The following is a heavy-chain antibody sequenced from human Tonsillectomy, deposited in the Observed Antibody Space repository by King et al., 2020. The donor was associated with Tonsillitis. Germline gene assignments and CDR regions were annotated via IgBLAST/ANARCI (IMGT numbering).Heavy chain of an antibody. V-gene: IGHV5-51*01. J-gene: IGHJ2*01. Sequence: VQLVESGAEVKKPGESLRISCKGSAYTFTSYWIGWVRQMPGKGLEWMGILYPVDSDTRYTPSFQGQVTMSADKSISTAYLQWSSLKASDTAMYYCARHAVGATYGHWYFDLWGRGTLVTVSS. CDR2: LYPVDSDT. CDR1: AYTFTSYW. D-gene: IGHD1-26*01. CDR3: ARHAVGATYGHWYFDL.